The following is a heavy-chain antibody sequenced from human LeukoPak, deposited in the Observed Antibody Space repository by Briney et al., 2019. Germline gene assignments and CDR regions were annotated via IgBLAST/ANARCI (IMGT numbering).Heavy chain of an antibody. D-gene: IGHD6-19*01. J-gene: IGHJ4*02. CDR2: IYSDGNT. CDR3: ARAEQWLVVD. Sequence: GGSLRLSCTASGFTVSSSSMSWVRQAPGKGLEWISVIYSDGNTCYASSVKGRFTISRDNSKNTLFLQMNSLRAEDTAVYYCARAEQWLVVDWGQGTLVTVSS. V-gene: IGHV3-66*01. CDR1: GFTVSSSS.